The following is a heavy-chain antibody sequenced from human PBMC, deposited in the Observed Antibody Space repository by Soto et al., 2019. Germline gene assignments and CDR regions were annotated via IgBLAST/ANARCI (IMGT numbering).Heavy chain of an antibody. V-gene: IGHV4-59*01. J-gene: IGHJ4*02. CDR3: AGEDGSGGSCSYALDY. CDR2: IYYSGST. Sequence: QVQLQESGPGLVKPSETLSLTCTVSGGSISSYYWIRQPPGKGLEWIGYIYYSGSTNYNPSLKSRVTISVDTSKNQFSLKLSSVTAADTAVYYCAGEDGSGGSCSYALDYWGQGTLVTVSS. D-gene: IGHD2-15*01. CDR1: GGSISSYY.